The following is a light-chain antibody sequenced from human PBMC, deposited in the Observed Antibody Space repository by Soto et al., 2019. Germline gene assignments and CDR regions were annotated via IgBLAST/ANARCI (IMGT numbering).Light chain of an antibody. CDR1: SSDIGAYNY. Sequence: QSVLTQPRSVSGSPGQSVTISCTGTSSDIGAYNYVSWYQQHPGKVPKLMLYDVSKRPSGVPDRFSGSKSGNTASLTISGLQADDEADYYCCSYAGAYIYVFATGTKVPVL. CDR3: CSYAGAYIYV. CDR2: DVS. V-gene: IGLV2-11*01. J-gene: IGLJ1*01.